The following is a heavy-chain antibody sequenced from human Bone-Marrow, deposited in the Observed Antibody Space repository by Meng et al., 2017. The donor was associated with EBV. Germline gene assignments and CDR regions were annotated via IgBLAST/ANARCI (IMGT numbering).Heavy chain of an antibody. J-gene: IGHJ4*02. CDR1: GFTLSSYW. D-gene: IGHD2-21*01. Sequence: GSGGGLVQPGGSLRLSCAPSGFTLSSYWVHWVRQAPGKGLVWVSRINTDGSVINYADSVKGRFTISRDNAKNTVYLQMNNLRAEDTAVYYCAKDCFGDKDSWGQGTLVTVSS. CDR3: AKDCFGDKDS. CDR2: INTDGSVI. V-gene: IGHV3-74*01.